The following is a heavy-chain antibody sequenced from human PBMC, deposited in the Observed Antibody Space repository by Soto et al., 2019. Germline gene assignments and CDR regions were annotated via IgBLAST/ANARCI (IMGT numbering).Heavy chain of an antibody. D-gene: IGHD3-22*01. CDR1: GGSISSSSYY. J-gene: IGHJ4*02. CDR3: ARLDDSSGYPYFDY. V-gene: IGHV4-39*01. Sequence: SETLSLTCTVSGGSISSSSYYWGWIRQPPGKGLEWIGSIYYSGSTYYNPSLKSRVTISVDTSKNQFSLKLSSVTAADTAVYYCARLDDSSGYPYFDYWGQGTLVTVSS. CDR2: IYYSGST.